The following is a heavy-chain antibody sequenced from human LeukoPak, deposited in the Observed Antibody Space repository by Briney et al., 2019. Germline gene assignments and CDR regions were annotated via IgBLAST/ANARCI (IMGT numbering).Heavy chain of an antibody. CDR3: VGGLGPSSSWFDAFDI. D-gene: IGHD6-13*01. V-gene: IGHV3-21*01. J-gene: IGHJ3*02. CDR1: GFIFSSYT. Sequence: GGSLRLSCAASGFIFSSYTINWVRQTPGKGLEWVSSITSTSTYIYYADSVKGRFTISRDNAKNSLYLQMNSLRAEDTAVYYCVGGLGPSSSWFDAFDIWGQGTMVTVSS. CDR2: ITSTSTYI.